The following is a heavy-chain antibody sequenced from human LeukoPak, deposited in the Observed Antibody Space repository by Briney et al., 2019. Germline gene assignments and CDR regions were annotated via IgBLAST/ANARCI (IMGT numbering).Heavy chain of an antibody. CDR1: GFTFSNHG. D-gene: IGHD3-10*01. Sequence: GGTLRLSCAASGFTFSNHGMNWVRQAPGKGLEWVSAISGSGDSTYYTDSVKGRFTISRDNSKNTLYLQINSLRAEDTAVYYCAKDRWFGELSPLDYWGQGTLVTVSS. CDR2: ISGSGDST. V-gene: IGHV3-23*01. J-gene: IGHJ4*02. CDR3: AKDRWFGELSPLDY.